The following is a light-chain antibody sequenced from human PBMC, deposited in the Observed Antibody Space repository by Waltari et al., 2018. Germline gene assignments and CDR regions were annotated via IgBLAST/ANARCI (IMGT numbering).Light chain of an antibody. CDR1: PDIGTW. Sequence: DIQMTQSPSSLSASVGGRVTITCRASPDIGTWLAWYQQKPGIAPGLLIHKASSLQTGVPSRFSGSGSCTDFTLTIRKIQPEDFATYYCQQDNSAPFTFGTGTKLDVK. J-gene: IGKJ3*01. V-gene: IGKV1-12*01. CDR3: QQDNSAPFT. CDR2: KAS.